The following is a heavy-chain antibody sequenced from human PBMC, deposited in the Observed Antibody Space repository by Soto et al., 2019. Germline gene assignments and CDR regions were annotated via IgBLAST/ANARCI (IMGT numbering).Heavy chain of an antibody. CDR3: AADQYYYDSSGHSD. CDR1: GFTFTSSA. CDR2: IVVGSGDT. Sequence: SVKVSCKASGFTFTSSAVQWVRQARGQRLEWIGWIVVGSGDTNYAQKFQERVTITRDMSTSTAYMELSSLRSEDTAVYYCAADQYYYDSSGHSDWGQGTLVTVSS. J-gene: IGHJ4*02. V-gene: IGHV1-58*01. D-gene: IGHD3-22*01.